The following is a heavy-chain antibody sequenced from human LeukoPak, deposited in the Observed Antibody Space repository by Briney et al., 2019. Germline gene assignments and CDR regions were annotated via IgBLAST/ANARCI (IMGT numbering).Heavy chain of an antibody. CDR2: IIPIIGLP. D-gene: IGHD2-2*01. Sequence: GASVKVSCKASGGTFSSSAISWVRQAPGQGLEWMGRIIPIIGLPNYAQKFQGRVTITADKPTSTVYMELSSLRSEDTAVYYCAREMPNPAAWYYGMDVWGQGTTVTVSS. J-gene: IGHJ6*02. CDR3: AREMPNPAAWYYGMDV. CDR1: GGTFSSSA. V-gene: IGHV1-69*04.